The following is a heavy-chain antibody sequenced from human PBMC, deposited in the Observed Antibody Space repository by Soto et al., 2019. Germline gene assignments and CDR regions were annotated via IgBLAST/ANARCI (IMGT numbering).Heavy chain of an antibody. J-gene: IGHJ4*02. Sequence: EVQLLESGGGLVQPGGSLRLSCAASGFTFNAYAMTWVRQAPGKGLDWVSAIGGSGGNRYYAASVKGRFTISRDNSKDTVDLQMNRLRVEDTAVYYCARVASDYINSVDHWGQGILVTVSS. D-gene: IGHD4-4*01. V-gene: IGHV3-23*01. CDR1: GFTFNAYA. CDR3: ARVASDYINSVDH. CDR2: IGGSGGNR.